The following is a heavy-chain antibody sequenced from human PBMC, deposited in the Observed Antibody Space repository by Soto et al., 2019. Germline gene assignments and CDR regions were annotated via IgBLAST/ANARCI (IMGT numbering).Heavy chain of an antibody. D-gene: IGHD6-13*01. J-gene: IGHJ4*02. CDR2: IVVGSGNT. CDR3: AAGGCHDKSGYSSDS. V-gene: IGHV1-58*01. Sequence: SVKVSCKASGFTFITSTVQWVRQARGQPLEWLGWIVVGSGNTIYAQNFQERVTFTRDESTSTAHMELSSLRFEDTGVYYCAAGGCHDKSGYSSDSWGLGTLVTVSS. CDR1: GFTFITST.